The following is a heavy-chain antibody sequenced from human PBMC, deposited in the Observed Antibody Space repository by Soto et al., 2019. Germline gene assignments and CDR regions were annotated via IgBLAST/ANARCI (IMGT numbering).Heavy chain of an antibody. Sequence: QVQLVESGGGVVQPGRSLRLSCGASGFTFSSYAMNWVRQAPGKGLEWVAFISYEGSNKYYADSVKGRFTISRDNSKNTLYLQMNSLRAEDTAVYYCAKEPVSITIFGVNNMDVWGQGTTVIVSS. J-gene: IGHJ6*02. CDR1: GFTFSSYA. D-gene: IGHD3-3*01. CDR2: ISYEGSNK. CDR3: AKEPVSITIFGVNNMDV. V-gene: IGHV3-30*18.